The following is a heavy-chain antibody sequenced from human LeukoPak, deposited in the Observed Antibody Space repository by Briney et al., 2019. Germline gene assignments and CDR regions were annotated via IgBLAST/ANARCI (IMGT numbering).Heavy chain of an antibody. CDR3: ARGRGFYYGSGSYYY. CDR1: GGSISSSSYY. D-gene: IGHD3-10*01. CDR2: IYYSGST. J-gene: IGHJ4*02. Sequence: SETLSLTCTVSGGSISSSSYYWDWIRQPPGKGLEWIGSIYYSGSTYYKPSLKSRVTISVDTSKNQFSLKLGSVTAADTAVYYCARGRGFYYGSGSYYYWGQGTLVTVSS. V-gene: IGHV4-39*01.